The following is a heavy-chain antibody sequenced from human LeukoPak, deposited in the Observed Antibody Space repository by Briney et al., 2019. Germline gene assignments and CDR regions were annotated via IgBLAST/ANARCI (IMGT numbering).Heavy chain of an antibody. CDR2: INHSGST. Sequence: SETLSLTCAVYGGSFSGYYWIWIRQPPGKGLEWIGEINHSGSTNYNPSLKSRVTISVDTSKNQFSLKLSSVTAADTAVYHCARAGRVDTPNYGMDVCGQGTTVTVSS. J-gene: IGHJ6*02. V-gene: IGHV4-34*01. CDR1: GGSFSGYY. CDR3: ARAGRVDTPNYGMDV. D-gene: IGHD5-18*01.